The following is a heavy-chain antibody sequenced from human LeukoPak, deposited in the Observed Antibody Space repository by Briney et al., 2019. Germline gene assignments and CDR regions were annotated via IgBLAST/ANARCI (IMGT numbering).Heavy chain of an antibody. CDR3: ARDSNSWNYFDN. Sequence: SETLSLTCAVYGGSFSGYYWSWIRLPPGKGLEWIGEINHSGSANYNPSLVSRVTISVDTSKSQFSLKLSSVTAADTAVYYCARDSNSWNYFDNWGQGTLVTVSS. V-gene: IGHV4-34*01. CDR2: INHSGSA. CDR1: GGSFSGYY. D-gene: IGHD6-13*01. J-gene: IGHJ4*02.